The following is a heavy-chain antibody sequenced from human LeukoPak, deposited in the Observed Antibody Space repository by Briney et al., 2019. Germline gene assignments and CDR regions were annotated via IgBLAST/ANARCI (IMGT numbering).Heavy chain of an antibody. D-gene: IGHD3-10*01. Sequence: ASVKVSCKASGYTFTGCYMHWVRQAPGQGLEWMGRINPNSGGTNYAQKFQGRVTMTRDTSISTAYMELSRLRSDDTAVYYCARDYYGSGSYSSWYFDYWGQGTLVTVSS. CDR3: ARDYYGSGSYSSWYFDY. J-gene: IGHJ4*02. V-gene: IGHV1-2*06. CDR1: GYTFTGCY. CDR2: INPNSGGT.